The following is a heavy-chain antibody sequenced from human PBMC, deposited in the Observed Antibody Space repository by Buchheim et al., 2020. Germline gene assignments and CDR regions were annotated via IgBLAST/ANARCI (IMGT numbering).Heavy chain of an antibody. J-gene: IGHJ4*02. CDR2: ISYDGSNK. V-gene: IGHV3-30*03. Sequence: QVQLVESGGGVVQPGRSLRLSCAASGFTFSSYGMHWVRQAPGKGLEWVAVISYDGSNKYYADSVKGRFTISRDNSKKTLYLQMNSLRAEDTAVYYCSTGQWLDYWGQGTL. CDR3: STGQWLDY. D-gene: IGHD6-19*01. CDR1: GFTFSSYG.